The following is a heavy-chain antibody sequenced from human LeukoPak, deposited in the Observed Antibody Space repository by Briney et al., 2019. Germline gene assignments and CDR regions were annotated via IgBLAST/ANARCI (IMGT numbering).Heavy chain of an antibody. D-gene: IGHD6-13*01. CDR3: ARASPGIAAAGYFDY. Sequence: PGRSLRLSCAAPGFTFSSYAMHWVRQAPGKGLEWVAVISYDGSNKYYPDSVKGRFTISRDNSKNTLYLQMNSLRAEDTAVYYCARASPGIAAAGYFDYWGQGTLVTVSS. V-gene: IGHV3-30-3*01. J-gene: IGHJ4*02. CDR2: ISYDGSNK. CDR1: GFTFSSYA.